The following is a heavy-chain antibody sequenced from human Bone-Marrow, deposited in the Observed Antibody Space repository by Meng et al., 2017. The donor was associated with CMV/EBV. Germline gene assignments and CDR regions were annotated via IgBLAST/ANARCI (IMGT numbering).Heavy chain of an antibody. CDR1: GGSISSYY. J-gene: IGHJ6*02. CDR3: ARVTTSSGWYGMDV. CDR2: IHYSGST. D-gene: IGHD6-19*01. Sequence: GSLRLSCTVSGGSISSYYWSWIRQPPGKGLEWIGYIHYSGSTNYNPSLKSRVTISVDTSKNQFSLKLSSVTAADTAVYYCARVTTSSGWYGMDVWGQGTTVTVSS. V-gene: IGHV4-59*01.